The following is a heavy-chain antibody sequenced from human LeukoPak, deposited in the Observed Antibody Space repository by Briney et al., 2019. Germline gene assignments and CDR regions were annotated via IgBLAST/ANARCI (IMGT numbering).Heavy chain of an antibody. CDR3: ASSTPGGYDFK. V-gene: IGHV3-48*01. D-gene: IGHD5-12*01. CDR1: EFTFSRYS. CDR2: ISSSSSTI. J-gene: IGHJ4*02. Sequence: ARGSLRLSCAASEFTFSRYSMNWVRQAPGKGLEWVSYISSSSSTIYYADSVKGRFTISRDNAKKSLYLQMNSLRAEDTAVYYCASSTPGGYDFKWGQGTLVTVSS.